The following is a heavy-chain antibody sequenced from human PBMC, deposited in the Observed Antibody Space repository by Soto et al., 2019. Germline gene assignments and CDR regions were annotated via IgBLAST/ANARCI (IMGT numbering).Heavy chain of an antibody. V-gene: IGHV3-23*04. CDR2: ISDSGAGK. Sequence: EVLLVESGGGLVQPGGSLRLSCAASGFTFSKSAMSWVRQAPGKGLEWVSRISDSGAGKCYADSVKGRFTIFRDNTKNTLALQMNNLRADDTAIYYCAKSVEFFGSGDGDWGQGILVTVSS. CDR3: AKSVEFFGSGDGD. J-gene: IGHJ4*02. CDR1: GFTFSKSA. D-gene: IGHD3-3*01.